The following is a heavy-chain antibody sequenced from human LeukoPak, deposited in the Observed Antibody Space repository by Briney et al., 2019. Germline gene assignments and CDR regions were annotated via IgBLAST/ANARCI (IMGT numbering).Heavy chain of an antibody. CDR2: ISSSSSYI. D-gene: IGHD3-22*01. CDR1: GFTFSSYS. V-gene: IGHV3-21*01. J-gene: IGHJ4*02. Sequence: GGSLRLSCAASGFTFSSYSMNWVRQAPGKGLEWVSSISSSSSYIYYADSVKGRSTISRDNAKNSLYLQMNSLRAEDTAVYYCARVSDYYDSSGYYYQGDFDYWGQGTLVTVSS. CDR3: ARVSDYYDSSGYYYQGDFDY.